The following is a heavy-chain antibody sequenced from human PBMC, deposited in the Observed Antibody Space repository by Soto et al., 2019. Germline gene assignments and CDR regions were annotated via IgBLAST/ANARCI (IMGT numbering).Heavy chain of an antibody. D-gene: IGHD3-22*01. CDR3: AKDYGIDSRWDY. CDR2: ISYDGSNK. CDR1: GFTFSSYG. J-gene: IGHJ4*02. Sequence: QVQLVESGGGVVQPGRSLRLSCAASGFTFSSYGMHWVRQAPSKGLEWVAVISYDGSNKYYADSVKGRFTISRDNSKNTLYLQMNSLRAEDTAVYYCAKDYGIDSRWDYWGQGTLVTVSS. V-gene: IGHV3-30*18.